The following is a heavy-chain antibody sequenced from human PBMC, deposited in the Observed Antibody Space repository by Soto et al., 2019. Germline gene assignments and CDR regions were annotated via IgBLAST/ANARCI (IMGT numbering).Heavy chain of an antibody. Sequence: SETLSLTCTVSGGSISSGGYYWSWIRQHPGKGLEWIGYIYYSGSTYYNPSLKSRVTISVDTSKNQFSLKLSSVTAADTAVYYCARVVVVPADMEVWGKGTTVTVS. D-gene: IGHD2-2*01. V-gene: IGHV4-31*03. CDR2: IYYSGST. CDR3: ARVVVVPADMEV. CDR1: GGSISSGGYY. J-gene: IGHJ6*03.